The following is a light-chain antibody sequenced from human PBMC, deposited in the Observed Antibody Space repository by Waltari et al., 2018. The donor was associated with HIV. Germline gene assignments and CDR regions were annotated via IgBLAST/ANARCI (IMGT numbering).Light chain of an antibody. CDR3: ASWDDILSSVI. CDR1: RTNIGSNF. CDR2: KTN. Sequence: QSVLTQPPSASGTPGQRVTISCSGGRTNIGSNFVYWYHQLPGTAPKLLISKTNQLPSGVPDRVAGSKSGSSASLTISGLRSEDEAVYYCASWDDILSSVIFGGGTKVTVL. V-gene: IGLV1-47*01. J-gene: IGLJ2*01.